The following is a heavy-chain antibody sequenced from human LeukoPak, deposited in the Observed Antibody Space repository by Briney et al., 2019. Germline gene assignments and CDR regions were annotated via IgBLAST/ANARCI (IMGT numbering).Heavy chain of an antibody. D-gene: IGHD6-13*01. Sequence: GGSLRLSCAASGFTFSSYGMHWVRQAPGKGLEWVAFIRYDGSNKYYADSVKGRFTISRDNSKNTLYLQMNSLRAEDTAVYYCARDDAKYSSSWSCFDYWGQGTLVTVSS. CDR1: GFTFSSYG. J-gene: IGHJ4*02. CDR3: ARDDAKYSSSWSCFDY. CDR2: IRYDGSNK. V-gene: IGHV3-30*02.